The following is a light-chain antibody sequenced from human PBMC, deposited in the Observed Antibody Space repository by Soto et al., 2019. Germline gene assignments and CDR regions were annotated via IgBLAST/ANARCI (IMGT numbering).Light chain of an antibody. V-gene: IGKV3-15*01. Sequence: EIVVTQSPATLSVSPGEGATFSCRTSQSLTTDLAWYQQRPGQTPRLLIYRASTRATDIPARFSGSGSGTEFTLTISSLQSEDFAVYYCQQYNNWPPATFGQGTKVDI. CDR2: RAS. J-gene: IGKJ1*01. CDR3: QQYNNWPPAT. CDR1: QSLTTD.